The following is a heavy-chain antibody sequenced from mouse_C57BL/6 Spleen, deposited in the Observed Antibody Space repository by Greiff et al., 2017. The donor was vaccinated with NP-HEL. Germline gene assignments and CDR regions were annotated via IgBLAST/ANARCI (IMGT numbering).Heavy chain of an antibody. Sequence: QVQLQQPGAELVKPGASVTLSCKASGYTFTSYWMHWVKQRPGQGLEWIGMIHPNSGSTNYNEKFKSKATLTVDKSSSTAYMQLSSLTSEDSAVYYCARRLGDGAFDDWGQGTTLTVSS. CDR1: GYTFTSYW. V-gene: IGHV1-64*01. J-gene: IGHJ2*01. CDR2: IHPNSGST. CDR3: ARRLGDGAFDD. D-gene: IGHD2-3*01.